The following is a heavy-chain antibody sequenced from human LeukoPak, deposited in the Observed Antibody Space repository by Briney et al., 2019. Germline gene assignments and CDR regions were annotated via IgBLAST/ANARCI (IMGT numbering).Heavy chain of an antibody. CDR3: ARQADYNILTGYFKGHLDY. CDR1: GYSFTSYW. Sequence: EXXKISCKGSGYSFTSYWIAWVRPMPGKGLEWMGIIYPGDSDTRYSPSFQGQVTISADESISTAYLHWSSLKASDTAMYYCARQADYNILTGYFKGHLDYWGQGTLVTVSS. D-gene: IGHD3-9*01. CDR2: IYPGDSDT. J-gene: IGHJ4*02. V-gene: IGHV5-51*01.